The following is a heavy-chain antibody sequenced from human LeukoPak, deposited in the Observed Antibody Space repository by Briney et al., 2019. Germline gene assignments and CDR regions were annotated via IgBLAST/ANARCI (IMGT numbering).Heavy chain of an antibody. J-gene: IGHJ4*02. CDR3: TSGPLTGTTNY. V-gene: IGHV3-30*03. Sequence: GGSLRLSCAASGFTFSSYAMSWVRQAPGKGLEWVAVISYDGSNKYYADSVKGRFTISRDNSKNTLYLQMSSLKTEDTAVYYCTSGPLTGTTNYWGQGTLVTVSS. D-gene: IGHD1-7*01. CDR2: ISYDGSNK. CDR1: GFTFSSYA.